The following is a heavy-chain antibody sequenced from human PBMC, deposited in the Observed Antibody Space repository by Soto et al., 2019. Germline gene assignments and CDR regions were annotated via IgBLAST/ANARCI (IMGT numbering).Heavy chain of an antibody. Sequence: QLQLQESGPRLVKPSETLSLTCTVSGGPIASSTHHWGWVRQPPGKGLEWIGSIYYSGNTYYNPSPQCRGFLSVDPSKNPFSLKLGSVTAAGPAVFYRTRLFHWSYYYGSGSYYFDYWGQGTLVTVSS. CDR1: GGPIASSTHH. D-gene: IGHD3-10*01. CDR3: TRLFHWSYYYGSGSYYFDY. J-gene: IGHJ4*02. CDR2: IYYSGNT. V-gene: IGHV4-39*02.